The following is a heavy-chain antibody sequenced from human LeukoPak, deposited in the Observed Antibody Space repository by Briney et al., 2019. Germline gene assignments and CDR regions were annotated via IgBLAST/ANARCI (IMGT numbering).Heavy chain of an antibody. V-gene: IGHV4-31*03. J-gene: IGHJ4*02. CDR3: AAGLGSSSNFDD. CDR1: GGSISSGGYY. CDR2: IYYSGRN. Sequence: PSQTLSRTCTVSGGSISSGGYYWSWIRQHPGKGLEWIGYIYYSGRNYYNPSLKSRVTTSVDTSKNQFSLKLSSVTAADTAVYYCAAGLGSSSNFDDWGQGTLVTVSS. D-gene: IGHD3-10*01.